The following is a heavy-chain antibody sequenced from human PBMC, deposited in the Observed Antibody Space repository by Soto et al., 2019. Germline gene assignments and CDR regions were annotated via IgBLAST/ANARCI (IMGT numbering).Heavy chain of an antibody. V-gene: IGHV3-23*01. CDR2: VTVSGDTT. D-gene: IGHD2-15*01. Sequence: EVQLLESGGGLAQPGGSLRLSCAASGFNFSDSALSWVRQATGKGLEWVSSVTVSGDTTYYADSVKGRFTISRDNSKNTVYLQMNSLRAEDTAVYYCAKHGCSDPACYPYYYYVDVWGKGATVTVSS. CDR3: AKHGCSDPACYPYYYYVDV. J-gene: IGHJ6*03. CDR1: GFNFSDSA.